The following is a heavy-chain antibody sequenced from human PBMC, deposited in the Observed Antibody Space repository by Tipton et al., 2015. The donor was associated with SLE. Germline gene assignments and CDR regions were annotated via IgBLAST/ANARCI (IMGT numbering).Heavy chain of an antibody. CDR3: ARSTNWGVADY. CDR1: GGFISSYY. J-gene: IGHJ4*02. V-gene: IGHV4-59*12. CDR2: INYSGST. Sequence: TLSLTCTVSGGFISSYYWRWIRQTPGKGLEWIGYINYSGSTTYNPSLTSRVSISVDTSNNEFSLQLNSVTPEDTAVYYCARSTNWGVADYRGQGTLVTVSS. D-gene: IGHD7-27*01.